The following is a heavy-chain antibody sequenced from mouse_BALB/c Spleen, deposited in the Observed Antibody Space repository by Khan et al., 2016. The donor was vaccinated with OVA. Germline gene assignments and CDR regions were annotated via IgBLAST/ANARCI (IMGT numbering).Heavy chain of an antibody. D-gene: IGHD1-2*01. CDR1: GYSITSGYG. CDR2: ISYSGST. V-gene: IGHV3-2*02. CDR3: ARTARMKY. Sequence: EVQLVESGPGLVKPSQSLSLTCTVTGYSITSGYGWNWSRQFPGNKLEWMGYISYSGSTNYNPSLKSRISITRDTSKNQFFLQLNSVTTEDTATYYCARTARMKYWGQGTTLTVSS. J-gene: IGHJ2*01.